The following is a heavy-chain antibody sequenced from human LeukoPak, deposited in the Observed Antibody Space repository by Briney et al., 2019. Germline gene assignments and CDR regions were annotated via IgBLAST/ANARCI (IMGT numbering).Heavy chain of an antibody. V-gene: IGHV3-48*01. CDR3: AALRGLQNWYFDL. CDR2: VSSGSGTI. D-gene: IGHD4-17*01. J-gene: IGHJ2*01. CDR1: GSTFSSYN. Sequence: GGSLRLSCAASGSTFSSYNINWVRQAPGKGLEWVSYVSSGSGTIYYADSVKGRFTISRDNAKNSLFLQMNSLRAEDRAVYYCAALRGLQNWYFDLWGRGTLVTVSS.